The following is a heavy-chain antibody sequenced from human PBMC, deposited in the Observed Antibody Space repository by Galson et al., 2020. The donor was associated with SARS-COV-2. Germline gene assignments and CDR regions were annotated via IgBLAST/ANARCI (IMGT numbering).Heavy chain of an antibody. CDR1: GFTFDDYA. V-gene: IGHV3-9*01. CDR2: ISWNSGSI. J-gene: IGHJ4*02. CDR3: AKDSTTPHVDY. D-gene: IGHD1-7*01. Sequence: GGSLRLSCAASGFTFDDYAMHWVRQAPGKGLEWVSGISWNSGSIGYADSVKGRFTISRDNAKNSLYLQMNSLRAEDTALYYCAKDSTTPHVDYWGQGTLVTVSS.